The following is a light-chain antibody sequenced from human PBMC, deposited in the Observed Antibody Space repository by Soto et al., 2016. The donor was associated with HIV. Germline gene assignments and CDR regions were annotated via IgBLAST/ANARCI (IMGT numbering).Light chain of an antibody. CDR3: QQSYSMYT. Sequence: DIQMTQSPSSLSASVGDRVTITCRASQTISNYLNWYQQKPGKAPKLLIYAASGLQSGVPSRFSGSGSGTDFTLTISSLQPEDFATYYCQQSYSMYTFGQGTKLEIK. V-gene: IGKV1-39*01. CDR2: AAS. J-gene: IGKJ2*01. CDR1: QTISNY.